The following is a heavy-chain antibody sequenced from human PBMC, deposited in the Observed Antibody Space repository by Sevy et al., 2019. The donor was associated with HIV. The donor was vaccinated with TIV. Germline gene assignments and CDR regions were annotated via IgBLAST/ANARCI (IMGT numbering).Heavy chain of an antibody. V-gene: IGHV1-18*01. CDR2: ISAYNGNT. CDR1: GYTFTSYG. J-gene: IGHJ5*02. D-gene: IGHD4-17*01. CDR3: ARDDYGVLWFDP. Sequence: ASVKVSCEASGYTFTSYGISWVRQAPGQGLEWMGWISAYNGNTNYAQKLQGRVTMTTDTSTSTAYMELRSLRSDDTAVYYCARDDYGVLWFDPWGQGTLVTVSS.